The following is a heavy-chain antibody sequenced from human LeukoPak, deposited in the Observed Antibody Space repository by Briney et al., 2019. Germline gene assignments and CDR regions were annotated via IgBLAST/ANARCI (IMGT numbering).Heavy chain of an antibody. CDR3: ARLVISWDYYYYCGMDV. CDR1: GYTFTSAG. CDR2: ICAYNGNT. V-gene: IGHV1-18*01. Sequence: GASAKVSSKDSGYTFTSAGTSWVRPTLEQRLGRRGRICAYNGNTNYAQKLQGRVTMTTDTSTSTAYMELRSLRSDDTAVYYCARLVISWDYYYYCGMDVWGQGTTVTVSS. J-gene: IGHJ6*02. D-gene: IGHD6-13*01.